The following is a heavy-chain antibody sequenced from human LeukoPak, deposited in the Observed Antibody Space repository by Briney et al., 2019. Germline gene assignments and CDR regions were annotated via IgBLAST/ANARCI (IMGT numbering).Heavy chain of an antibody. Sequence: GASLKISCKGSGYSFTSYWIGWVRQMPGKGLERMGIIYPGDSDTRYSPSFQGQVTISADKSISTAYLQWSSLKASDTAMYYCARQKGSGSYLDAFDIWGQGTMVTVSS. CDR1: GYSFTSYW. CDR3: ARQKGSGSYLDAFDI. V-gene: IGHV5-51*01. J-gene: IGHJ3*02. D-gene: IGHD3-10*01. CDR2: IYPGDSDT.